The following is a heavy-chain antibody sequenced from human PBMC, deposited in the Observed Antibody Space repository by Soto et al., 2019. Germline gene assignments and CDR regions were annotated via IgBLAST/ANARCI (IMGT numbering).Heavy chain of an antibody. CDR3: ATSITIFGVVIRGDSGYYGMDV. CDR1: GGTFSTST. Sequence: ASVKVSCKASGGTFSTSTFTWVRQAPGQGLEWMGRIIPIFGTADYAQKFQGRVTITADKSTSTAYMELSSLRSDDTAVYYCATSITIFGVVIRGDSGYYGMDVWGQGTTVTVSS. J-gene: IGHJ6*02. CDR2: IIPIFGTA. D-gene: IGHD3-3*01. V-gene: IGHV1-69*08.